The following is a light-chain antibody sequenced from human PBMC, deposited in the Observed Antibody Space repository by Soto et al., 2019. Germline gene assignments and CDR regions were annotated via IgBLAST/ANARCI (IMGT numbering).Light chain of an antibody. V-gene: IGKV3-20*01. CDR3: QQYGSSPPIT. CDR1: QSVSSSY. CDR2: GAS. Sequence: EIVLTQSPGTLSLSPGERATLSCRASQSVSSSYLAWFQQKPGQAPSLLIYGASSRATGIPDRFSGRGSGTDFTLTISRLEPEDFAVYYCQQYGSSPPITFGQGTRLEIK. J-gene: IGKJ5*01.